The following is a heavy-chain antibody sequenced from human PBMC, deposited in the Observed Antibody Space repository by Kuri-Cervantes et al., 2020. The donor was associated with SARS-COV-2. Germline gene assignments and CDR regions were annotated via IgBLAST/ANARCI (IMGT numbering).Heavy chain of an antibody. CDR1: GFTFSSYA. V-gene: IGHV3-23*01. CDR2: ISGSGGST. J-gene: IGHJ3*01. CDR3: ARDASPAEDSFDL. D-gene: IGHD1-14*01. Sequence: LSLTCAASGFTFSSYAMSWVRQAPGKGLEWVSAISGSGGSTYYADSVKGRFTISRDNSKNTLYLQMNSLRAEDTALYYCARDASPAEDSFDLWGQGTMVTVSS.